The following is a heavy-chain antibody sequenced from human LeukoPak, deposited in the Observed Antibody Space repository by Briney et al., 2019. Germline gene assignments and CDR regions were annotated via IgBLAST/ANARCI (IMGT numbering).Heavy chain of an antibody. D-gene: IGHD2-15*01. V-gene: IGHV3-73*01. CDR1: GFTFSGSA. Sequence: PGGSLRLSCAASGFTFSGSAMHWVRQASGKGLEWVGRIRSKANSYATAYAASVKGGFTISRDDSKNTAYLQMNSLKTEDTAVYYCTSHLGGPRSSDYWGQGTLVTVSS. CDR3: TSHLGGPRSSDY. CDR2: IRSKANSYAT. J-gene: IGHJ4*02.